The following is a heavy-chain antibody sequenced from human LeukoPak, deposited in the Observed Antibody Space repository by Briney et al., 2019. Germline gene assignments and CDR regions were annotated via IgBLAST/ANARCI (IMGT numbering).Heavy chain of an antibody. CDR1: GYSFTSYW. Sequence: LGESLKISCKGSGYSFTSYWIGWVRQMPGKGLEWMGIIYPGDSDTRYSPSFQGQVTISADKSISTAYLQWSSLKASDTAMYYCARQGSGTNMRTVVAGYFDYWGQGTLVTVSS. J-gene: IGHJ4*02. CDR3: ARQGSGTNMRTVVAGYFDY. D-gene: IGHD6-19*01. V-gene: IGHV5-51*01. CDR2: IYPGDSDT.